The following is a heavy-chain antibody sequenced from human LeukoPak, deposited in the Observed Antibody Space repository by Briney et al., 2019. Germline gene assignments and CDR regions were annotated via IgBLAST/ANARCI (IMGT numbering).Heavy chain of an antibody. V-gene: IGHV4-38-2*02. CDR2: IYHSGST. Sequence: SETLSLTCTVSGYSISSGYYWGWIRQPPGKGLEWIGIIYHSGSTYYNPSLKSRVTISVDTSKNQFSLKLSSVTAADTAVYYCARGIAARGGFDYWGQGTLVTVSS. D-gene: IGHD6-6*01. CDR3: ARGIAARGGFDY. J-gene: IGHJ4*02. CDR1: GYSISSGYY.